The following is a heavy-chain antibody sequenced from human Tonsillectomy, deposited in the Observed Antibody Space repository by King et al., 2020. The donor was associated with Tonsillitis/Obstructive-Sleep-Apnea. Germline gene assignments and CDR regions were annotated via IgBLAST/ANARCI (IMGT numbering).Heavy chain of an antibody. Sequence: VQLVESGAEVKKPGASVKVSCKASGYTFTSYGISWVRQAPGQGLEWVGWISAYNGNTNYAQKLQGRVTMTTDTSTSTAYMELRSLRSDDTAVYYCARVHSYCSSTSCLDYWGQGTLVTVSS. D-gene: IGHD2-2*01. J-gene: IGHJ4*02. CDR3: ARVHSYCSSTSCLDY. V-gene: IGHV1-18*01. CDR1: GYTFTSYG. CDR2: ISAYNGNT.